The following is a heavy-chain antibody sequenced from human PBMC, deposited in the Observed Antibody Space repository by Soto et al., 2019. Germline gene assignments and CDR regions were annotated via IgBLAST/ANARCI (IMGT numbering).Heavy chain of an antibody. CDR2: IIPIFGTA. J-gene: IGHJ2*01. D-gene: IGHD5-12*01. Sequence: QVQLVQSGAEVKKPGSSVTVSCKASGGTFSSYTISWVRQAPGQGLEWMGGIIPIFGTANYAQKFQGRVTITADDSTSTAYMELSSLSSEDTAVYYCARGNHRWLQLWYFDLWGRGTLVTVSS. CDR3: ARGNHRWLQLWYFDL. CDR1: GGTFSSYT. V-gene: IGHV1-69*12.